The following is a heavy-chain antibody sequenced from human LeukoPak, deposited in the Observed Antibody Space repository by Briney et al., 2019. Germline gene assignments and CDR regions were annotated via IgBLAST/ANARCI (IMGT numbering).Heavy chain of an antibody. Sequence: SETLSLTCSVYSGSFSGYYWSWIRQPPGKGLEWIGEINHSVGTNYNPSLKSRVTISVDTSKNQFSLKLSSVTAADTAVYYCARGKSHGSHIDYWGQGTLVTVSS. CDR1: SGSFSGYY. D-gene: IGHD1-26*01. V-gene: IGHV4-34*01. CDR2: INHSVGT. CDR3: ARGKSHGSHIDY. J-gene: IGHJ4*02.